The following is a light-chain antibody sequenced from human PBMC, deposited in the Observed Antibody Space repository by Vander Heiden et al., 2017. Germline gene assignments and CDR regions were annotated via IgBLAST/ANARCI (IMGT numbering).Light chain of an antibody. CDR3: QQRSNGFT. Sequence: EIVLTQSPATLSLSPGDRATLSCRASQSVSSYLAWYQQKPGQAPRLLSYDASNRAAGIPARFSGSGSGTDFTLTISSLEPEDFAVYYCQQRSNGFTFGPGTKVDIK. V-gene: IGKV3-11*01. J-gene: IGKJ3*01. CDR2: DAS. CDR1: QSVSSY.